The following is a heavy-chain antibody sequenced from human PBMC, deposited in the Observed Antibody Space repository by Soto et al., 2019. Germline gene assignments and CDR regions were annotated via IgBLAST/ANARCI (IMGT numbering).Heavy chain of an antibody. CDR1: GDSISSGGYY. V-gene: IGHV4-31*03. CDR3: ARDTHDSTGYHSDY. Sequence: QVQLQESGPGLVKPSQTLSLTCTVSGDSISSGGYYWSWFRQHPGKGLEWIGYIFYDGSTYYNPSLKSRVTISVDTSKNQFSLRLSSVTAADTAVYYCARDTHDSTGYHSDYWGQGTLVTVSS. D-gene: IGHD3-22*01. CDR2: IFYDGST. J-gene: IGHJ4*02.